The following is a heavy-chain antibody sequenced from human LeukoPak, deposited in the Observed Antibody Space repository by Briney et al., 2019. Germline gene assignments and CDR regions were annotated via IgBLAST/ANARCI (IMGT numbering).Heavy chain of an antibody. CDR3: AKSITMIVVVMYYFDY. V-gene: IGHV3-23*01. J-gene: IGHJ4*02. CDR1: GFTFSSYA. CDR2: ISGSGGST. Sequence: GGSLRLSCAASGFTFSSYAMSWVRQAPGKGLEWVSAISGSGGSTYYADSVKGRFTISRDNSKNTLYLQMNSLRAEDTAVYYCAKSITMIVVVMYYFDYGGQGTLVTVSS. D-gene: IGHD3-22*01.